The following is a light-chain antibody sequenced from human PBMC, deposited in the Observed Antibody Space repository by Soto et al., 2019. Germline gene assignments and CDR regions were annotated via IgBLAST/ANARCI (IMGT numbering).Light chain of an antibody. CDR3: QQYGRTLWT. Sequence: EIVLTQSPGTLSLSPEEGATLSCRASQSVSTNFFAWYQQKPGQAPRLLIYGASTRATGIPDRFSGSGSLTVFTLTISRLEPEDFAVYYCQQYGRTLWTFGQGTKVDIK. CDR1: QSVSTNF. CDR2: GAS. J-gene: IGKJ1*01. V-gene: IGKV3-20*01.